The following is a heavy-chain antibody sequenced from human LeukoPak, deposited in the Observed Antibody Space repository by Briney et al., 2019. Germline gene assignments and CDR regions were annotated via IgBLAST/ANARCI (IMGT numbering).Heavy chain of an antibody. CDR3: AREAKTQPPYFCRDV. Sequence: ASVKVSCKASGGTFSSYAISWVRQAPGQGLEWMGGIIPIFGAVNYAQKFQGRVTITADESTSTAYMELSSLRSEDTAVYYCAREAKTQPPYFCRDVGGKGPRATVS. CDR2: IIPIFGAV. V-gene: IGHV1-69*13. CDR1: GGTFSSYA. J-gene: IGHJ6*03.